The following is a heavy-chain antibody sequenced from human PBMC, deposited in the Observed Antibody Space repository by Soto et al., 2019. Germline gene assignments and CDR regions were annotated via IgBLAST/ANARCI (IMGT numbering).Heavy chain of an antibody. D-gene: IGHD6-6*01. CDR1: GYTFTSYG. CDR3: ARVLVGSGNLGVSPSSALDA. J-gene: IGHJ6*02. CDR2: ISAYNGNT. V-gene: IGHV1-18*01. Sequence: ASVKVSCKASGYTFTSYGISWVRQAPGQGLEWMGWISAYNGNTNYAQKLQGRVTMTTDTSTSTAYMELRSLRSDDTAVYYCARVLVGSGNLGVSPSSALDAWGHGTSVPVSS.